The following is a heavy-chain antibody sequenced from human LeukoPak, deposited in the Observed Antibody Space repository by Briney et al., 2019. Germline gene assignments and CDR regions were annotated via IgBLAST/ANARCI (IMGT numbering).Heavy chain of an antibody. J-gene: IGHJ4*02. CDR3: AKVTQSGLPLYYFDY. Sequence: GGSLRLSCAASGFTFSSYAMSWVRQAPGKGLEWVSAISGSGGSTHYADSVKGRFTISRDNSKNTLYLQMNSLRAEDTAVYYCAKVTQSGLPLYYFDYWGQGTLVTVSS. V-gene: IGHV3-23*01. CDR1: GFTFSSYA. D-gene: IGHD3-22*01. CDR2: ISGSGGST.